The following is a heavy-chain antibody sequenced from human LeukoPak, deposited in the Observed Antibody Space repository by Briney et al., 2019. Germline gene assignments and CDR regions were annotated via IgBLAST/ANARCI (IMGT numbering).Heavy chain of an antibody. CDR1: RFTFSSYA. J-gene: IGHJ4*02. D-gene: IGHD4-17*01. V-gene: IGHV3-23*01. CDR2: ISGSGSST. Sequence: GGSLRLSCAASRFTFSSYAMSWVRQAPGKGLEWVSAISGSGSSTYCADSVKGRFTISRDNSKNTLYLQMNSLRAEDTAVYYCARKDGDRSLTGYFDYWGQGTLVTVSS. CDR3: ARKDGDRSLTGYFDY.